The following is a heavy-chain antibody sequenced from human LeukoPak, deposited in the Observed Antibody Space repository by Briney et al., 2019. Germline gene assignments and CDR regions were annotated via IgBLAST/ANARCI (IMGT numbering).Heavy chain of an antibody. CDR3: ARVTSAVAGGDY. V-gene: IGHV1-8*03. CDR1: GYTFTSYD. CDR2: MNPHSGNT. J-gene: IGHJ4*02. Sequence: ASVKVSCKASGYTFTSYDINWVRRATGQGLEWMGWMNPHSGNTGYAQKFQGRVTITRNTSISTAYMELSSLRSEDTAVYYCARVTSAVAGGDYWGQGTLVTVSS. D-gene: IGHD6-19*01.